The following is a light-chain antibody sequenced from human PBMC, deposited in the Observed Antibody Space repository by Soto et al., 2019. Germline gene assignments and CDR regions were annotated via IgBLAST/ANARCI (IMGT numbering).Light chain of an antibody. CDR1: QTISSNY. V-gene: IGKV3-20*01. Sequence: EIVLTQSPGTLSSSAGERATLSCRASQTISSNYLAWYQQKPGQAPRLLIFGASYRATGIPDRFSGSGSGTDFTLTISRLEPEDFAVYYCQQYGRSPPEFTFGPGTKVDIK. CDR3: QQYGRSPPEFT. J-gene: IGKJ3*01. CDR2: GAS.